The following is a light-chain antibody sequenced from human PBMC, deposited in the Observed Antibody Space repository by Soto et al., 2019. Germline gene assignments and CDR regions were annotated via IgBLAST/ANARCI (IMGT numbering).Light chain of an antibody. Sequence: QSALTQPGSVSGSPGQSVTISCTGTSSDVGGYNYVSWYQQHPGKAPKLMLYDVSKRPSGVPDRFSGPKSGNTASLTISGLQAEDEADYYCCVNAGSYTYVVFGGVTKVTVL. CDR1: SSDVGGYNY. CDR3: CVNAGSYTYVV. V-gene: IGLV2-11*01. CDR2: DVS. J-gene: IGLJ2*01.